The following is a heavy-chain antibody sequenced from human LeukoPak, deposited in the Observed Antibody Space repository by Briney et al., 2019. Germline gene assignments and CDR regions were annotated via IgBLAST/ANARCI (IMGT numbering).Heavy chain of an antibody. J-gene: IGHJ6*02. CDR2: TYYRSKWYY. Sequence: PSQTLSLTCAISGDSVSSISVAWNWIRQSPSRGLEWLGRTYYRSKWYYEYAVSVKGRIDINPDPSKNQFSPQLNSVTPEDTAVYYCALARSEYHYGMDVLGQGTTVTVSS. CDR3: ALARSEYHYGMDV. CDR1: GDSVSSISVA. V-gene: IGHV6-1*01.